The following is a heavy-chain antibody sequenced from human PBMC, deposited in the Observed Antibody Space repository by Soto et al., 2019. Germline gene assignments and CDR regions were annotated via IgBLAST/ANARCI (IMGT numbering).Heavy chain of an antibody. CDR3: ANTVIGSGLPYYFDY. J-gene: IGHJ4*02. D-gene: IGHD4-4*01. CDR2: ISGSGGTT. V-gene: IGHV3-23*01. CDR1: GFTFSSYA. Sequence: EVQLLESGGGLVQPGGSLRVSCAASGFTFSSYAMSWVRQAPGKGLEWVSGISGSGGTTYYAASVKGRFTISRDNSKNTLYLQMNSLRVEDTAVYYCANTVIGSGLPYYFDYWGQGTLVTVSS.